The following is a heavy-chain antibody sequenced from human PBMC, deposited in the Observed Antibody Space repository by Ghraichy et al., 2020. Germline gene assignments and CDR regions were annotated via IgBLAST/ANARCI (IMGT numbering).Heavy chain of an antibody. J-gene: IGHJ4*02. CDR2: IYYSGST. CDR1: GGSISSYY. V-gene: IGHV4-59*01. D-gene: IGHD4-11*01. CDR3: ASGQFSADY. Sequence: ESLNISCTVSGGSISSYYWSWIRQPPGKGLEWIGYIYYSGSTNYNPSLKSRVTISVDTSKNQFSLKLSSVTAADTAVYYCASGQFSADYWGQGTLVTVSS.